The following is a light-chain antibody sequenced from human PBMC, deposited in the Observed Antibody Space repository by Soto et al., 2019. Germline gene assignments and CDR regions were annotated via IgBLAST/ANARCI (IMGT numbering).Light chain of an antibody. CDR1: QSVGSNY. J-gene: IGKJ4*01. CDR2: GAS. Sequence: EIVLTQSPGTLSLSPGERATLSCRASQSVGSNYLAWYQQKPGQAPRLLIYGASSRATGIPDRFSGSGSGTDFTLTISRLEPEDFAVYYCHQYGSSPSTFGGGTKVEIK. V-gene: IGKV3-20*01. CDR3: HQYGSSPST.